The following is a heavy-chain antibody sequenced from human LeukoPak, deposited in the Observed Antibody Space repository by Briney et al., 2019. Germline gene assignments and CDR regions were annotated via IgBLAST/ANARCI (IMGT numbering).Heavy chain of an antibody. D-gene: IGHD1-1*01. J-gene: IGHJ3*02. V-gene: IGHV4-39*01. Sequence: PSETLSLTCTVSGGSISNSYYWGWIRQPPGKGLEWIGSIYYSGSTYYNPSLKSRVTISVDTSKNQFSLKLSSVTAADTAVYYCARLRYNWILPGPDAFDIWGQGTKVAASS. CDR3: ARLRYNWILPGPDAFDI. CDR2: IYYSGST. CDR1: GGSISNSYY.